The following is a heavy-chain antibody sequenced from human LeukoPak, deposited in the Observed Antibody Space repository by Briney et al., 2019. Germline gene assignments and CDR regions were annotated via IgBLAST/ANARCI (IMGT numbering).Heavy chain of an antibody. CDR2: IYTSGST. J-gene: IGHJ6*02. Sequence: SEALSLTCTVSGGSISGYYWSWIRQPAGKGLEWIGRIYTSGSTNYNPSLKSRVTMSVDTSKNQFSLKLSSVTAADTAVYYCAREITIFGEDVWGQGTTVTVSS. D-gene: IGHD3-3*01. CDR3: AREITIFGEDV. CDR1: GGSISGYY. V-gene: IGHV4-4*07.